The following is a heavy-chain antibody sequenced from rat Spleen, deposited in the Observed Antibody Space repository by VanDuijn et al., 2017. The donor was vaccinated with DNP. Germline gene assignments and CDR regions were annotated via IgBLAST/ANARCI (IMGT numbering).Heavy chain of an antibody. CDR1: GYSITSSYR. Sequence: EVQLQESGPGLVKPSQSLSLTCSVTGYSITSSYRWNWIRKFPGNKLEWMGSINSADTTNYNPSLKSRISITRDTSKNQFFLQLNSVTTEDTATYYCARPNNYFDYWGHGVMVTVSS. D-gene: IGHD1-10*01. CDR3: ARPNNYFDY. J-gene: IGHJ2*01. V-gene: IGHV3-3*01. CDR2: INSADTT.